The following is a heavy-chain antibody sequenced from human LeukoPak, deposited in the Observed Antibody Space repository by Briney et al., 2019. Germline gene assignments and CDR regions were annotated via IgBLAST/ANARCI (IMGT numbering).Heavy chain of an antibody. CDR1: GFTFSDYS. V-gene: IGHV3-21*01. Sequence: GESLRLSCAASGFTFSDYSMNWGRQAAGKGLEWVSSISSSSRYIFYADSVRGRFSISRDNAKNSLYLQMNSLRAGDTAVYYCARDVRAVAGVPYWGQGTLVTVSS. CDR3: ARDVRAVAGVPY. J-gene: IGHJ4*02. D-gene: IGHD6-19*01. CDR2: ISSSSRYI.